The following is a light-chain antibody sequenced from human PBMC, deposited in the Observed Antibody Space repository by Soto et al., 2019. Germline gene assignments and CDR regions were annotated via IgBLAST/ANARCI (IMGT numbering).Light chain of an antibody. Sequence: DIQMTQSPSTLSASVGDRVTITCRASQSISSWLAWYQQKPGKAPKLLIYKASSLESGVPSRFSGSGSGTEFTLTISSLQPDDCATYYCQQYNSYSFGGGIKVEIK. CDR1: QSISSW. CDR2: KAS. V-gene: IGKV1-5*03. CDR3: QQYNSYS. J-gene: IGKJ4*01.